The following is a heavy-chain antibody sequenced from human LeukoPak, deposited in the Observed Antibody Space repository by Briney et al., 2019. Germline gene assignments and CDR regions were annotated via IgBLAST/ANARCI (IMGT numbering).Heavy chain of an antibody. J-gene: IGHJ4*02. V-gene: IGHV3-23*01. CDR2: ISGSGGST. CDR1: GFTFSTYV. D-gene: IGHD6-13*01. CDR3: AKGRIAAAGDFDY. Sequence: GGSLRLSCAASGFTFSTYVMSWVRQAPGKGLEWVSAISGSGGSTYYADSVKGRFTMSRDNSKNTLYLQMNSLRAEDTAVYYCAKGRIAAAGDFDYWGQGTLVTVSS.